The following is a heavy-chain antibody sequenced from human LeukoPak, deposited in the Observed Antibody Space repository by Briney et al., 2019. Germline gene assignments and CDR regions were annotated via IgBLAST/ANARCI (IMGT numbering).Heavy chain of an antibody. CDR3: GRGGYSSIIFLNWFAP. Sequence: SETLSLTCAVYGGSFSGYYWSWIRQPPGKGLEWIGEINHSGSTNYNPSLKSRVTISVDTSKNQFSLKLSSVTAPDTAVDYCGRGGYSSIIFLNWFAPWGQGTLVTVSS. CDR1: GGSFSGYY. D-gene: IGHD6-13*01. J-gene: IGHJ5*02. CDR2: INHSGST. V-gene: IGHV4-34*01.